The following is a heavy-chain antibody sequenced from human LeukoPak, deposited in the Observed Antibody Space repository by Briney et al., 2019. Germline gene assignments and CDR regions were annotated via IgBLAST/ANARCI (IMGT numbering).Heavy chain of an antibody. V-gene: IGHV1-2*02. CDR2: INPNSGGT. J-gene: IGHJ4*02. CDR3: ARAGDHDFWSGYSIREFDY. D-gene: IGHD3-3*01. Sequence: ASVKVSCKASGYTFTGYYMHWVRQAPGQGLEWMGWINPNSGGTNYAQKFQGRVTMTRDTSISAAYMELSRLRSDDTAVYYCARAGDHDFWSGYSIREFDYWGQGTLVTVSS. CDR1: GYTFTGYY.